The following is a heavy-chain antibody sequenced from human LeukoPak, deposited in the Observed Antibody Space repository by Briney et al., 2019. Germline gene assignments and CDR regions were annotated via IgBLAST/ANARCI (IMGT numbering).Heavy chain of an antibody. D-gene: IGHD6-19*01. CDR3: ARDGGSTGWVDY. V-gene: IGHV3-33*01. CDR1: GFTFSTYV. J-gene: IGHJ4*02. Sequence: PGRSLRLSCAASGFTFSTYVMHWVRQAPGKGLEWVAVIWYDGSQKYHADSVKDRFTISRDNSKNMLYLQMNSLRAEDTAVYYCARDGGSTGWVDYWGQGTLVTVSS. CDR2: IWYDGSQK.